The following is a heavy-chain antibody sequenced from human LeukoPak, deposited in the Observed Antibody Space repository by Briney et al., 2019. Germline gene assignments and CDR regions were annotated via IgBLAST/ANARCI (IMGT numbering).Heavy chain of an antibody. D-gene: IGHD1-1*01. V-gene: IGHV3-21*04. CDR1: GITFSRDS. J-gene: IGHJ4*02. CDR3: AKANWVSNADAVW. Sequence: PGGSLRLSCVASGITFSRDSMNWVRQAPGKGLEWVAYIDNTSGYIYYADSVAGRFTISRDDSRNTVYLQLNNLRVEDTAIYYCAKANWVSNADAVWWGQGTQVTVSS. CDR2: IDNTSGYI.